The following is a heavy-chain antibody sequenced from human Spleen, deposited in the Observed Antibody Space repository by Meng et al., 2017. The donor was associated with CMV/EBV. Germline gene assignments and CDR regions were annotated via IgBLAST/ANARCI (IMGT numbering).Heavy chain of an antibody. Sequence: GESLKISCAASGFMFRSFAMHWGRQAPGKGPEWVASISYDGNNKYYADSVKGRFTISRDNSKTTLYLQMNSLRAEDTAVYYCARPTLYSYGFPTNHYYGLDVWGPGTTVTVSS. J-gene: IGHJ6*02. D-gene: IGHD5-18*01. V-gene: IGHV3-30-3*01. CDR1: GFMFRSFA. CDR3: ARPTLYSYGFPTNHYYGLDV. CDR2: ISYDGNNK.